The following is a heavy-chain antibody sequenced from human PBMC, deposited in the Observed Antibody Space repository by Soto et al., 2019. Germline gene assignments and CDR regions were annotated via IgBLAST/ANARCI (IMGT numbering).Heavy chain of an antibody. Sequence: SETLSLTCAVNGGSFSGYSWTWISQAPGKGLDWIGEINYTGTTNYSPSLKSRVTLSVDTSKNQFSLELRSVSAADTAVYYCAREGGSGWYYYDYWGHGTLVTVSS. V-gene: IGHV4-34*01. D-gene: IGHD6-19*01. CDR3: AREGGSGWYYYDY. CDR1: GGSFSGYS. CDR2: INYTGTT. J-gene: IGHJ4*01.